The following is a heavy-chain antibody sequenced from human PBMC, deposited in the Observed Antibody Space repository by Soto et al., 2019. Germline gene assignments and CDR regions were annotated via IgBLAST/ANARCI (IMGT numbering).Heavy chain of an antibody. J-gene: IGHJ4*02. D-gene: IGHD1-1*01. CDR3: ARGRYGDY. CDR1: GYTFTSYG. V-gene: IGHV1-18*01. Sequence: QVHLVQSGAEVKKPGASVKVSCKGSGYTFTSYGITWVRQAPGQGLEWMGWISEHNGNTNYAQKLQGRVTVTRDTSTSTAYMELRSLRSDDPAVYYCARGRYGDYWGQGALVTVSS. CDR2: ISEHNGNT.